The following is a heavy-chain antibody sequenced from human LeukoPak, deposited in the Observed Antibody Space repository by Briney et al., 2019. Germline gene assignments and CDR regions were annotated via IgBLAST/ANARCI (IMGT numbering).Heavy chain of an antibody. CDR3: AVRKGEAVDGTGINWFDP. V-gene: IGHV1-69*04. D-gene: IGHD6-19*01. CDR2: IIPIFGIA. Sequence: ASVKASCKASGGTFSSYAISWVRQAPGQGLEWMGRIIPIFGIANYAQKFQGRVTITADKSTSTAYMELSSLRSEDTAVYYYAVRKGEAVDGTGINWFDPWGQGTLVTVSS. CDR1: GGTFSSYA. J-gene: IGHJ5*02.